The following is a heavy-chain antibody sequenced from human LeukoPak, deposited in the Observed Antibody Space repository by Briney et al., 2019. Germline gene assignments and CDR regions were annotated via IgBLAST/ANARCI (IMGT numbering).Heavy chain of an antibody. CDR2: IYYSGST. V-gene: IGHV4-59*08. D-gene: IGHD6-19*01. Sequence: SETPSLTCTVSGGSISSYYWSWIRQPPGKGLEWIGYIYYSGSTNYNPSLKSRVTISVDTSKNQFSLKLSSVTAADTAVYYCARHVEQWPTPFFAYWGQGTLVTVSS. J-gene: IGHJ4*02. CDR3: ARHVEQWPTPFFAY. CDR1: GGSISSYY.